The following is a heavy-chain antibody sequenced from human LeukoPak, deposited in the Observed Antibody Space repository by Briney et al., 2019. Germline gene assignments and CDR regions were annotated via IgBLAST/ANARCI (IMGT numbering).Heavy chain of an antibody. V-gene: IGHV4-38-2*02. CDR2: IYHSGST. CDR3: ARVRGYDSSGYSFDY. J-gene: IGHJ4*02. D-gene: IGHD3-22*01. Sequence: SETLSLTCTVSGYSISSGYYWGWIRQPPGKGLEWIGSIYHSGSTYYNPSLKSRVTISVDTSKNQFSLKLSSVTAADTAVYYCARVRGYDSSGYSFDYWGQGTLVTVSS. CDR1: GYSISSGYY.